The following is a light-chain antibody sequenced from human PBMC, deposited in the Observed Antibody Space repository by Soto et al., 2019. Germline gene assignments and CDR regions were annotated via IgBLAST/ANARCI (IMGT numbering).Light chain of an antibody. CDR2: DVI. Sequence: QSALTQPASVSGSPGQSITISCTGTSSDVGGYNYVSWYQQHPGKAPKFMIYDVINRPSGVSNRFSGSKSGNTASLTISGLQAEDEADYYCSSYTTSNTRQIVFGTGTKLTVL. CDR3: SSYTTSNTRQIV. CDR1: SSDVGGYNY. V-gene: IGLV2-14*01. J-gene: IGLJ1*01.